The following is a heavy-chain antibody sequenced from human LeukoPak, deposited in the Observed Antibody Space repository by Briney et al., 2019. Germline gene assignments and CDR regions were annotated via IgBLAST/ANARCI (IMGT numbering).Heavy chain of an antibody. Sequence: ASVKVSCKASVYSFTSYYMHWVRQAPGQGLEWMGIINPSGGSTSYAQKFQGRVTMTRDTSTSTVYMELSSLRSEDTAVYYCARDTDTMGFDPWGQGTLVTVSS. CDR1: VYSFTSYY. J-gene: IGHJ5*02. CDR3: ARDTDTMGFDP. D-gene: IGHD3-10*01. V-gene: IGHV1-46*01. CDR2: INPSGGST.